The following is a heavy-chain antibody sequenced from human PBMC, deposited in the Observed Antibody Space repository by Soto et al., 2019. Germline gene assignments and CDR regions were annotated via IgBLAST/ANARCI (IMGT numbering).Heavy chain of an antibody. D-gene: IGHD6-13*01. J-gene: IGHJ4*02. V-gene: IGHV4-39*07. CDR2: IYYSGST. Sequence: SETLSLTCTVSGGSISSSSYYWGWIRQPPGKGLEWIGSIYYSGSTYYNPSLKSRVTISVDTSKNQFSLKLSSVTAADTAVYYCASSERYSSSWYSGITFDYWGQGTLVTVSS. CDR3: ASSERYSSSWYSGITFDY. CDR1: GGSISSSSYY.